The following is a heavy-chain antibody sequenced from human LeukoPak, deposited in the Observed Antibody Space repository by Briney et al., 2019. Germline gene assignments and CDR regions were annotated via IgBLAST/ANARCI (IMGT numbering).Heavy chain of an antibody. CDR3: ARSFLSIAAAATDY. Sequence: GGSLRLSCAASGVTCSSYSMGWGRQAPGKGLEWVSSISSSSSYIYYADSVKGRFTISRDNAKNSLYLQMNSLRAEDTAVYYCARSFLSIAAAATDYWGQGTLVTVSS. J-gene: IGHJ4*02. V-gene: IGHV3-21*01. CDR1: GVTCSSYS. CDR2: ISSSSSYI. D-gene: IGHD6-13*01.